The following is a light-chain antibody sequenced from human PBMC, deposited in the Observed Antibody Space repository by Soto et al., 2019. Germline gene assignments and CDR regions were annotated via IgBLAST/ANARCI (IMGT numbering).Light chain of an antibody. CDR3: QQYGSSGT. J-gene: IGKJ1*01. V-gene: IGKV3-15*01. CDR1: QSVSSN. CDR2: DVS. Sequence: EIAMTQSPATLSVSPGERATLSCRASQSVSSNLAWYQQKPGQAPRLLIYDVSTRATGVPARFSGSGSGTEFTLTISSLQSADFAVYYCQQYGSSGTFGQGTKV.